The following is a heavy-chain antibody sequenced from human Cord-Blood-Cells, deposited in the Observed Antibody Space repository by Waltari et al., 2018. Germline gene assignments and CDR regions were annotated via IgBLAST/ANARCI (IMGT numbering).Heavy chain of an antibody. D-gene: IGHD3-22*01. CDR3: ARVNQPNYDSSGYYFDY. J-gene: IGHJ4*02. CDR2: INPSGGST. Sequence: SGAEVKKPGASVKVSCKASGYTFTSYYMHWVRQAPGQGLEWMGIINPSGGSTSYAQKFQGRVTMTRDTSTSTVYMELSSLRSEDTAVYYCARVNQPNYDSSGYYFDYWGQGTLVTVS. CDR1: GYTFTSYY. V-gene: IGHV1-46*01.